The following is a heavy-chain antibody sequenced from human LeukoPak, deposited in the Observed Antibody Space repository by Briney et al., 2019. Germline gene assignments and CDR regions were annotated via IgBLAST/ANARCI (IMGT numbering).Heavy chain of an antibody. D-gene: IGHD6-13*01. V-gene: IGHV3-48*03. Sequence: QPGGSLRLSCSASGFIFRNYGMSWVRQAPGKGLEWVSYISSSSSTIHYADSVKGRFTISRDNAKNSLYLQMNSLRAEDTAVYYCARALPSSWYFFDYWGQGTLVTVSS. J-gene: IGHJ4*02. CDR1: GFIFRNYG. CDR3: ARALPSSWYFFDY. CDR2: ISSSSSTI.